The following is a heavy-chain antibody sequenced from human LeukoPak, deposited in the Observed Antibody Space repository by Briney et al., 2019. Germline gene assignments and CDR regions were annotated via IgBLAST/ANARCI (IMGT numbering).Heavy chain of an antibody. CDR1: GYNFTNYW. CDR3: ARVIALAVSDTRGWFDP. V-gene: IGHV5-51*01. Sequence: GESLQISCKGSGYNFTNYWIGWVRQMPGKGLEWMGIINPSDSETRYSPSFRGQVTISADKSISTAYLQWSGLKASDTAMYFCARVIALAVSDTRGWFDPWGQGTLVTVSS. D-gene: IGHD6-19*01. CDR2: INPSDSET. J-gene: IGHJ5*02.